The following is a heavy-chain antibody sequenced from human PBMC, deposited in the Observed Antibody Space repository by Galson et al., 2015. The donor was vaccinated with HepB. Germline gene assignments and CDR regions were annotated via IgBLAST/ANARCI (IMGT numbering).Heavy chain of an antibody. V-gene: IGHV3-23*01. D-gene: IGHD4-17*01. CDR3: AKGTYGDYRGFDY. CDR1: GFTFSSCA. CDR2: TSGNAAKS. J-gene: IGHJ4*02. Sequence: SLRLSCAASGFTFSSCAMNWVRQAPGKGLEWVSSTSGNAAKSNYADSVNGRFTISRDNSKNTLYLQLNSLTVEDTAEYYCAKGTYGDYRGFDYWGQGTLVTVSS.